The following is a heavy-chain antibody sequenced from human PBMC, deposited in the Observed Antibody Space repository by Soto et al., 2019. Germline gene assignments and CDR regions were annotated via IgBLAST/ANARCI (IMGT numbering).Heavy chain of an antibody. V-gene: IGHV1-69*13. D-gene: IGHD5-12*01. CDR3: VRVVAIPGYPDN. CDR1: GGTFSSYA. Sequence: SVKVSCKTSGGTFSSYAISWVRQAPRQGLEWMGGIVPIVDTSAYAQKFQGRVTITADESTSTVYMELSSLRSDDTAVYYCVRVVAIPGYPDNWGQGTLVTVSS. CDR2: IVPIVDTS. J-gene: IGHJ4*02.